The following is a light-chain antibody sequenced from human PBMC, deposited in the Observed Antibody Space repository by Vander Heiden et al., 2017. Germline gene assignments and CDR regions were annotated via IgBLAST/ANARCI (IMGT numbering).Light chain of an antibody. J-gene: IGKJ1*01. CDR1: QSISSW. V-gene: IGKV1-5*03. CDR3: QQYNSYSRT. Sequence: DIQMTQSPSTLSASVGDRVTITCRASQSISSWLAWYQQKPGKAPKLLIYKASSLESGVPSRFSGSGSGTEFTLTISSLQPDDFATYSCQQYNSYSRTFGQVTKVEIK. CDR2: KAS.